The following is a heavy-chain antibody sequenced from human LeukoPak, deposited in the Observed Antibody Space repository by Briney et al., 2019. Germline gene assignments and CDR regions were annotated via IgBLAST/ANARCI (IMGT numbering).Heavy chain of an antibody. J-gene: IGHJ3*02. D-gene: IGHD3-9*01. Sequence: GGSLRLSCAASGFTFSSYWMHWVRHAPGKGLVWVSRIKSDGTSTSYADSVKGRFTVSRDIAKNTLFLQMNSLRAEDTAVYYCARDWYDNSDAFDIWGQGTMVIVSS. CDR1: GFTFSSYW. V-gene: IGHV3-74*01. CDR2: IKSDGTST. CDR3: ARDWYDNSDAFDI.